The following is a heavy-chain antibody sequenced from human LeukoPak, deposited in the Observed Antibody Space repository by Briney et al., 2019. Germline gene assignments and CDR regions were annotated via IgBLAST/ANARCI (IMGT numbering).Heavy chain of an antibody. CDR3: ARVQFRWELLHEIDY. V-gene: IGHV1-69*13. CDR1: GGTFSSYA. CDR2: IIPIFGTA. D-gene: IGHD1-26*01. Sequence: SVKVSCKASGGTFSSYAISWVRQAPGQGLEWMGGIIPIFGTANYAQKFQGRVTITADESTSTAYMELSSLRSDDTAVYYCARVQFRWELLHEIDYWGQGTLVTVSS. J-gene: IGHJ4*02.